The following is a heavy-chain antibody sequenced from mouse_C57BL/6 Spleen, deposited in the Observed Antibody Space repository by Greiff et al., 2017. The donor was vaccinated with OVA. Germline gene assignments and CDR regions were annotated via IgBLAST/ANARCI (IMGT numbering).Heavy chain of an antibody. CDR2: IYWDDDK. CDR1: GFSLSTSGMG. J-gene: IGHJ1*03. Sequence: QVTLKVCGPGILQSSQTLSLTCSFSGFSLSTSGMGVSWIRQPSGKGLEWLAHIYWDDDKRYNPSLKSRLTISKDTSRNQVFLKITSVDTADTATYYCARRERTAQAPHWYFDVWGTGTTVTVSS. D-gene: IGHD3-2*02. CDR3: ARRERTAQAPHWYFDV. V-gene: IGHV8-12*01.